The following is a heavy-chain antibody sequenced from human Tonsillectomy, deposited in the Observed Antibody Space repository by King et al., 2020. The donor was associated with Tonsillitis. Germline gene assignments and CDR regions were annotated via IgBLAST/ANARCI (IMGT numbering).Heavy chain of an antibody. J-gene: IGHJ4*02. CDR3: ARGPPVLRFLELLEAYYFDY. CDR2: INPNSGGT. CDR1: GYTFTGYY. D-gene: IGHD3-3*01. Sequence: QLVQSGAEVKKPGASVKVSCKASGYTFTGYYMHWVRQAPGQGLEWMGWINPNSGGTNYAQKFQGRVTMNRDTSISTAYMELSMLRSDDTAVYYCARGPPVLRFLELLEAYYFDYWGQGTLVTVSS. V-gene: IGHV1-2*02.